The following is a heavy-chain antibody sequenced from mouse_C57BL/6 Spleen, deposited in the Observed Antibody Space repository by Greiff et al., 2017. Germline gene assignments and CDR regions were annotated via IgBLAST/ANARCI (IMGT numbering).Heavy chain of an antibody. CDR1: GFNITDYS. V-gene: IGHV14-4*01. CDR2: IDPENGDT. Sequence: VQLQQSGAELVRPGASVKLSCTASGFNITDYSMHWVKQRPEQGLEWIGWIDPENGDTEYASKFQGKATITADTSSNTAYLQLSSLTSEDTAVYYCTRGFAYWGQGTLVTVAA. CDR3: TRGFAY. J-gene: IGHJ3*01.